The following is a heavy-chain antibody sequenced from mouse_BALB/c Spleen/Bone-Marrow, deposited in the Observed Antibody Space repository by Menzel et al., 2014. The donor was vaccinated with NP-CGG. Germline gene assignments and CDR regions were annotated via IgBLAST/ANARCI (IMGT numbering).Heavy chain of an antibody. CDR3: TRFGSSYDWYFDD. D-gene: IGHD1-1*01. J-gene: IGHJ1*01. V-gene: IGHV1-5*01. CDR1: GYSFTNYW. CDR2: IYPGNSDT. Sequence: EVQLQQSGTVLARPGASVKMSCKASGYSFTNYWLHWVKQRPGQGLEWIGAIYPGNSDTSYNQKFKGKAKLTAVTSASTAYMELSSLTNEDSAVYYCTRFGSSYDWYFDDWGAGTTVTVSS.